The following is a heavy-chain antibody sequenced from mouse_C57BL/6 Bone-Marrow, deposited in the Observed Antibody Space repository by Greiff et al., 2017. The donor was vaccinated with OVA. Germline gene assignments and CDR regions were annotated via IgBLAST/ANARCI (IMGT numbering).Heavy chain of an antibody. CDR3: TSYGNFDD. J-gene: IGHJ2*01. Sequence: VQLQQSGAELVRPGASVKLSCTASGFNIKDDYMHWVKQRPEQGLEWIGWIDPENGDTEYASKFQGKATITADTSSTTAYLQLSSLTSGDTAVYYCTSYGNFDDWGQGTTLTVSS. V-gene: IGHV14-4*01. CDR1: GFNIKDDY. CDR2: IDPENGDT. D-gene: IGHD2-1*01.